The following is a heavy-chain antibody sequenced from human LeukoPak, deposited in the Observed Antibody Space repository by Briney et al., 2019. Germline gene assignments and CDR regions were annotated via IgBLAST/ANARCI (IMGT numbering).Heavy chain of an antibody. J-gene: IGHJ4*02. CDR1: GFTLSSYW. CDR2: IKQDGREK. CDR3: ARVEDYDILTGFDY. D-gene: IGHD3-9*01. V-gene: IGHV3-7*01. Sequence: GGSLRLSCAATGFTLSSYWMSWVRQPPGKGLEWVANIKQDGREKYSVDSVKGRFTISRDNAKNSLYLQMNSLRAEDTAVYYCARVEDYDILTGFDYWGQGTLVTVSS.